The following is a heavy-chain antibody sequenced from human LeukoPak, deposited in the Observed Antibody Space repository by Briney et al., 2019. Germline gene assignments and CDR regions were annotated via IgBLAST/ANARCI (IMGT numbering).Heavy chain of an antibody. CDR1: GGSISSGGYY. Sequence: SETLSLTCTVSGGSISSGGYYWSWIRQHPGKGLEWIGYIYYSGSTYYNPSLKSRVTISVDTSKNQFSLKLSSVTAADTAVYCCARGGYCSSTSCYRQLDVWGKGTTVTVSS. CDR2: IYYSGST. V-gene: IGHV4-31*03. J-gene: IGHJ6*04. CDR3: ARGGYCSSTSCYRQLDV. D-gene: IGHD2-2*03.